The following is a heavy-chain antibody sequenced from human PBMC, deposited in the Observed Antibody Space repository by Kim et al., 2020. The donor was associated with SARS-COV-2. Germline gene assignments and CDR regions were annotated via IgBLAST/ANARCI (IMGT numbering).Heavy chain of an antibody. J-gene: IGHJ2*01. CDR3: ARDLAYCDGDCYSYWYFDL. Sequence: GGSLRLSCAASGFTFDDYGMSWVRQAPGKGLEWVSGINWNGGSTGYADSVKGRFTISRDNAKNSLYLQMNSLRAEDTALYYCARDLAYCDGDCYSYWYFDLWGRGTQVTVCS. CDR1: GFTFDDYG. CDR2: INWNGGST. D-gene: IGHD2-21*01. V-gene: IGHV3-20*04.